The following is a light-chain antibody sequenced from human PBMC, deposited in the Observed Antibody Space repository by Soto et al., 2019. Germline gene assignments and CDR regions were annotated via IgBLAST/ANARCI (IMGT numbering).Light chain of an antibody. CDR2: GAS. CDR1: QSVSSSY. V-gene: IGKV3-20*01. J-gene: IGKJ1*01. CDR3: QQYGSSPWT. Sequence: EIVLTPSPGTLSLSPGERATLSCRASQSVSSSYLAWYQQKPGQAPRLLLYGASSRATGIPDRFSGSGSGPDFTLTISRLEPEDFAVYYCQQYGSSPWTFGQGTKVEIK.